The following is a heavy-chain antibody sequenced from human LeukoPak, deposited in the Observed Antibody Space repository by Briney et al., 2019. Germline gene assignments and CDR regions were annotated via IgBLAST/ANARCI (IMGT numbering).Heavy chain of an antibody. V-gene: IGHV3-9*01. Sequence: GRSLRLSCAASGFTFDDYAMHWVRQAPGKGLEWVSGISWNSGSIGYADSVKGRFTISRDNARNSVYLQMNSLRVEDTAVYYCARDPVEWEQLLDYWGQGTLVTVSS. CDR1: GFTFDDYA. D-gene: IGHD1-26*01. CDR2: ISWNSGSI. J-gene: IGHJ4*02. CDR3: ARDPVEWEQLLDY.